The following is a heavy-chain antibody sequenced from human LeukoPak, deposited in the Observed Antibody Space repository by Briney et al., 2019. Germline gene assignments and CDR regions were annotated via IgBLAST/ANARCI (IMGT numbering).Heavy chain of an antibody. CDR1: GDSLSSSSYY. D-gene: IGHD6-19*01. J-gene: IGHJ4*02. Sequence: SETLSLTCTVSGDSLSSSSYYWGWIRQPPGKGLEWIGSIYYSGSTYYNPSLKSRVTISVDKSKNQFSLKLSSVTAADTAVYYCARDWVSGWYYFDYWGQGTLVTVSS. CDR3: ARDWVSGWYYFDY. V-gene: IGHV4-39*07. CDR2: IYYSGST.